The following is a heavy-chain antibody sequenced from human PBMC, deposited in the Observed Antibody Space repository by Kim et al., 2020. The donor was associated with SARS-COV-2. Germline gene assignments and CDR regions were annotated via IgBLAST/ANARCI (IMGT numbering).Heavy chain of an antibody. V-gene: IGHV4-39*01. CDR2: IYYSGST. J-gene: IGHJ5*02. D-gene: IGHD3-10*01. CDR3: ARHASLDTGSWFDP. Sequence: SETLSLTCTVSGGSISSSSYYWGWIRQPPGKGLEWIGSIYYSGSTYYNPSLKSRVTISVDTSKNQFSLKLSSVTAADTAVYYCARHASLDTGSWFDPWGQGTLVTVSS. CDR1: GGSISSSSYY.